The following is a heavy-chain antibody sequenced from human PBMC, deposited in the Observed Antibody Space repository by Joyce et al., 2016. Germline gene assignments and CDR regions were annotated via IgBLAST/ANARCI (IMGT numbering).Heavy chain of an antibody. Sequence: QVQLQESGPGLVKPSETLSLTCSVSGDSSNNGDYYCAWLRQPPGKGLEWIGSLHGATTTYDNPSLKSRMFMSVDTSKNQFSLKVDSVTAADTAVYYCARDFSRIIDVFELWGLGTLVTVSS. CDR2: LHGATTT. CDR3: ARDFSRIIDVFEL. D-gene: IGHD2-2*01. J-gene: IGHJ3*01. CDR1: GDSSNNGDYY. V-gene: IGHV4-39*07.